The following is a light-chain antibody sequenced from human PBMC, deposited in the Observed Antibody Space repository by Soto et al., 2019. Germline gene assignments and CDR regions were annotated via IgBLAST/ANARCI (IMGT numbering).Light chain of an antibody. CDR3: QQRSNWPGT. V-gene: IGKV3-11*01. CDR2: DAS. Sequence: IVLTQSPATLSLSPGERATLSCRATPSVRSSLAWYLQQPGQAPRLLIYDASKRATGIPARFSGRGSGTDFTLTISSLEPKDVAVYYCQQRSNWPGTFDQGTKVDIK. CDR1: PSVRSS. J-gene: IGKJ1*01.